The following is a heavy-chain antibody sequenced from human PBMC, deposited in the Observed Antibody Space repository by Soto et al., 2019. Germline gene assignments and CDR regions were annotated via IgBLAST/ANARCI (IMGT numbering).Heavy chain of an antibody. D-gene: IGHD1-1*01. CDR1: GGSFSSHG. CDR3: ATERSAQYFDY. V-gene: IGHV1-69*06. CDR2: IMPTFGSA. Sequence: SVKVSCKASGGSFSSHGIAWVRQVPGQGLEWVGGIMPTFGSATYAPKFQGRVTITADKSTSTAYMELRSLRSEDTAVHYCATERSAQYFDYWGQGTLVTVSS. J-gene: IGHJ4*02.